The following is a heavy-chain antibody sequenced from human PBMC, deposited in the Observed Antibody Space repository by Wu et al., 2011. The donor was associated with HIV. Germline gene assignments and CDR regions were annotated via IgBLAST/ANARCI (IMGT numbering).Heavy chain of an antibody. J-gene: IGHJ4*02. V-gene: IGHV4-4*07. CDR1: GGSIIVL. CDR3: AGFVVVPAAMAEAY. Sequence: VQLQESGPGLVKPSETLSLTCTVSGGSIIVLLELDPAARRRGLEWIGRVCTSGSISGSIISGSTNYNPSLKSRVTMSVDTSRNQFSLKVTSVTAADTAVYYCAGFVVVPAAMAEAYWGQGTLVSVSS. D-gene: IGHD2-2*01. CDR2: VCTSGSISGSIISGST.